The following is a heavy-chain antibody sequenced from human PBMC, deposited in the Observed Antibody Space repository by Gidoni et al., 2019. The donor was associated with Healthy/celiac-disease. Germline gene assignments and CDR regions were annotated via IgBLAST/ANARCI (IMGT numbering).Heavy chain of an antibody. CDR2: ISYDGSNK. D-gene: IGHD3-22*01. CDR1: GFPFSSYA. V-gene: IGHV3-30-3*01. CDR3: ARDTHYYDSSGYYYGTVDCWAED. J-gene: IGHJ4*02. Sequence: QVQLVESGGGVVQPGRSLRLSCAASGFPFSSYALHWVRQAPGKGLEWVAVISYDGSNKYYADSVKGRFTISRDNSKNTLYLQMNSLRAEDTAVYYCARDTHYYDSSGYYYGTVDCWAEDWGQGTLVTVSS.